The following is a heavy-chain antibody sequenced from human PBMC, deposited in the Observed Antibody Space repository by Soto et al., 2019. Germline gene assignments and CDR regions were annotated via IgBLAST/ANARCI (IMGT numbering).Heavy chain of an antibody. V-gene: IGHV1-18*01. CDR3: ARGLGYCRSGTCYREWFDP. Sequence: ASVKVSCKASGYTFTTHGISGVRQVPGQGLEWMGWVRGDNGHTNYAQSLQGRVTMTTDTSTNTAYMELRSLRSDDTAVYYCARGLGYCRSGTCYREWFDPWGQGTLVTVSS. D-gene: IGHD2-15*01. CDR2: VRGDNGHT. CDR1: GYTFTTHG. J-gene: IGHJ5*02.